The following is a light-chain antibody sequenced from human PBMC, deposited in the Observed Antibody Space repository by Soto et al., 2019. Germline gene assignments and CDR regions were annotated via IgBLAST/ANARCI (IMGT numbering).Light chain of an antibody. CDR2: AAS. J-gene: IGKJ4*01. V-gene: IGKV1-39*01. CDR3: QQSYSTPLT. Sequence: DIQMTQSPSSLSASVGDRVTITCRASQSISSYLNWYQQKPGKAPKLLIYAASSLQSGVPSRFSGSGSGTDFTLTISSLQPEDFATYYCQQSYSTPLTLGGGPTVDIK. CDR1: QSISSY.